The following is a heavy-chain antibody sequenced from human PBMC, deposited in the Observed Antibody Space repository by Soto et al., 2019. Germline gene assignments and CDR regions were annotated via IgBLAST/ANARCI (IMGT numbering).Heavy chain of an antibody. CDR1: GFAFNSYS. CDR2: ISSGSSII. J-gene: IGHJ6*02. Sequence: EVQLVESGGGLVQPGGSPSLSCAASGFAFNSYSVNWVRQAPGKGLEWVSYISSGSSIIYYADSVKGRFTISRDDAKNSLYLQMHSLRDEDTAVYYCARGVSSYHVDYGMDVWGQGTTVTVSS. CDR3: ARGVSSYHVDYGMDV. V-gene: IGHV3-48*02. D-gene: IGHD2-15*01.